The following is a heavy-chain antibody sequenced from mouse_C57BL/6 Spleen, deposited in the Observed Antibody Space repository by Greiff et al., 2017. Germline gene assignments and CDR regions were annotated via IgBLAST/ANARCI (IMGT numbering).Heavy chain of an antibody. V-gene: IGHV1-81*01. CDR1: GYTFTCYG. CDR3: SRTREYDGSSSYFDY. Sequence: QVQLQQSGAELARPGASVQLSCKASGYTFTCYGISWVKQRPGQGLEWIGEFYPRSGNTYYNEKFKGKATLTADTSSSTAYMGLRSLTSEDAAVYFCSRTREYDGSSSYFDYWGQGTTLTVSS. CDR2: FYPRSGNT. J-gene: IGHJ2*01. D-gene: IGHD1-1*01.